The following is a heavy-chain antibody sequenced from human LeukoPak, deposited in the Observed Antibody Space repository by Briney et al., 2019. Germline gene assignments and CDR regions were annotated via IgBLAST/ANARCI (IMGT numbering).Heavy chain of an antibody. CDR2: IKSKAHGGTT. V-gene: IGHV3-15*07. D-gene: IGHD6-19*01. CDR3: TTGLQRGLAVPGTGGFDY. Sequence: GGSLILSCAASGFTFSNAWMNWVRQAPGGGLEWVGHIKSKAHGGTTDYGAPVRGRFSISRDDSKNMVYLRMNSLKSEDTAVYYCTTGLQRGLAVPGTGGFDYWGPGALVTVSS. J-gene: IGHJ4*02. CDR1: GFTFSNAW.